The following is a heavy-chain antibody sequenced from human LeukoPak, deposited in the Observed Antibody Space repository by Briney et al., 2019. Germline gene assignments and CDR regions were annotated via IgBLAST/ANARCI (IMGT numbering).Heavy chain of an antibody. V-gene: IGHV1-58*01. Sequence: SVKLSCKASGFTFTSSAVQWVRQPHGQRLEWIGWIVVGSGNTNYAHKFQERVTITRDMSTSTAYMELSSLRSEDTAVYYCAAATMVRGVADYWGQGTLVTVSS. D-gene: IGHD3-10*01. J-gene: IGHJ4*02. CDR3: AAATMVRGVADY. CDR2: IVVGSGNT. CDR1: GFTFTSSA.